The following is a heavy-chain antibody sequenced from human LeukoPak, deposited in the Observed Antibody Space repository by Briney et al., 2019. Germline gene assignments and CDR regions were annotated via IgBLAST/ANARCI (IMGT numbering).Heavy chain of an antibody. CDR2: TYYRSKWYN. CDR1: GDSVSSKSVA. V-gene: IGHV6-1*01. J-gene: IGHJ5*02. CDR3: AREVDNSGYWSWFDP. D-gene: IGHD3-22*01. Sequence: SQTLSLTCAISGDSVSSKSVAWNWIRQSPSRGLEWLGRTYYRSKWYNDYAVSVNSRITMNPDTSKNQFFLQLKSVTPEDTAVYYCAREVDNSGYWSWFDPWGQGTLVTVSP.